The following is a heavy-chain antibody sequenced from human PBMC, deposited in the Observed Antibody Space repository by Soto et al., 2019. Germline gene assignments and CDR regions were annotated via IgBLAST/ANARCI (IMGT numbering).Heavy chain of an antibody. CDR3: ARENTLVRGYHFDY. CDR1: GGSISSGAYY. Sequence: QVQLRESGPGLVKPSQTLSLTCSVSGGSISSGAYYWNWIRHHPGKGLEWIGYISYSGGTYYNPSRKSRFTISVDTSNNQFSLRLSSVTAADTAVYYCARENTLVRGYHFDYWGQGTMVTVS. V-gene: IGHV4-31*03. CDR2: ISYSGGT. D-gene: IGHD3-10*01. J-gene: IGHJ4*02.